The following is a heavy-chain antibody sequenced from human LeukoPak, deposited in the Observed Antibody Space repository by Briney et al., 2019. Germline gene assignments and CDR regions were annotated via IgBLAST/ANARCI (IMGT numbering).Heavy chain of an antibody. CDR1: GYSISSGYY. Sequence: PSETLSLTCTVSGYSISSGYYWGWIRQPPGKGLEWIGYIYYSGSTNYNPSLKSRVTISVDTSKNQFSLKLSSVTAADTAVYYCARADESGGSSPPLRYWGQGTLVTVSS. V-gene: IGHV4-38-2*02. CDR3: ARADESGGSSPPLRY. CDR2: IYYSGST. D-gene: IGHD2-15*01. J-gene: IGHJ4*02.